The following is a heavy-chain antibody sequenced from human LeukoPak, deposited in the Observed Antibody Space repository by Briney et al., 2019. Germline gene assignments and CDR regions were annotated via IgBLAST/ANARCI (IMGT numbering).Heavy chain of an antibody. CDR3: AKVVDRITILDY. CDR2: ISGSGGST. CDR1: GFTFSSYA. V-gene: IGHV3-23*01. J-gene: IGHJ4*02. D-gene: IGHD3-3*01. Sequence: GGSLRLSCAASGFTFSSYAMSWVRQAPGKGLEWVSAISGSGGSTYYADSVKGRFTISRDNSKSTLYLQMNSLRAEDTAVYYCAKVVDRITILDYWGQGTLVTVSS.